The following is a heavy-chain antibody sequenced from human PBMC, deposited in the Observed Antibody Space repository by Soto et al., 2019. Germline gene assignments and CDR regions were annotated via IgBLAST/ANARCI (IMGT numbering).Heavy chain of an antibody. CDR2: ISYDGSNK. CDR1: GFTFSSYG. V-gene: IGHV3-30*03. CDR3: APLGGMDV. Sequence: QVQLVESGGGVVQPGRSLRLSCAASGFTFSSYGMHWVRQAPGKGLEWVAVISYDGSNKYYEDSVKGRFTISRDNSKNTLYLQMNSLRAEDTAVYYCAPLGGMDVWGQGTTVTVSS. D-gene: IGHD7-27*01. J-gene: IGHJ6*02.